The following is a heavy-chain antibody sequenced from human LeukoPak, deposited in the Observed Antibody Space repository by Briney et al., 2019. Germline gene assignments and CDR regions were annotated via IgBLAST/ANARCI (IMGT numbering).Heavy chain of an antibody. Sequence: SETLSLTCTVSGGSISSYYWSWIRQPPGKGLEWIGEINHSGSTNYNPSLKSRVTISVDTSKNQFSLKLSSVTAADTAVYYCARDFKTSLYYYDREGGAFDIWGQGTMVTVSS. J-gene: IGHJ3*02. CDR2: INHSGST. CDR3: ARDFKTSLYYYDREGGAFDI. CDR1: GGSISSYY. D-gene: IGHD3-22*01. V-gene: IGHV4-59*01.